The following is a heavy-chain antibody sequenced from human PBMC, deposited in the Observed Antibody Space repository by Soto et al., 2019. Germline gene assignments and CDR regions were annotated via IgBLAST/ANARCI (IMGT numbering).Heavy chain of an antibody. CDR2: ISYDGSNK. D-gene: IGHD2-15*01. V-gene: IGHV3-30*18. CDR3: AKLAGGIYYMDV. J-gene: IGHJ6*03. Sequence: GGSLRLSCAASGFTFSSYGMHWVRQAPGKGLEWVAVISYDGSNKYYADSVKGRFTISRDNSKNTLYLQMNSLRAEDTAVYYCAKLAGGIYYMDVWGKGTTVTVSS. CDR1: GFTFSSYG.